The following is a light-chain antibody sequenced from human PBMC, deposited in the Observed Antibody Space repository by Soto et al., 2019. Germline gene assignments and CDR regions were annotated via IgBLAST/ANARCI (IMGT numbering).Light chain of an antibody. Sequence: DILMTQSPSTLSASVGDTVAITCRASQTISSWVAWYQQKPGRAPKLLIYKASSLESGVPSRFSGSGSGTEFTLTISSLQPKDFATYYCQQDLRPPLTFGPGTKVDIK. CDR3: QQDLRPPLT. CDR1: QTISSW. CDR2: KAS. V-gene: IGKV1-5*03. J-gene: IGKJ3*01.